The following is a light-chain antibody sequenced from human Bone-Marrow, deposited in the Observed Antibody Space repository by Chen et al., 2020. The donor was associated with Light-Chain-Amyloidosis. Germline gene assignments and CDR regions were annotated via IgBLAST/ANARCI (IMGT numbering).Light chain of an antibody. J-gene: IGLJ1*01. CDR1: SSDVGGDNH. CDR3: SSYTITNTLV. Sequence: QSALTQPASVSGSPGQSITISCTGTSSDVGGDNHVSWYQQHPDKAPKLMIYEVTNRPSWVPDRFSGTKSYNTASLTISGLQTEAEADYFCSSYTITNTLVFGSGTRVTVL. V-gene: IGLV2-14*01. CDR2: EVT.